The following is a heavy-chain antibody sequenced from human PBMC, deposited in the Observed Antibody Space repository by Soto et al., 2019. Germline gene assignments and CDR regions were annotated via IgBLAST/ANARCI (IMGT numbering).Heavy chain of an antibody. CDR3: ARGGAMGVDY. Sequence: EVQLVESGGGVVQPGGSLRLSCTASGFTFNTHWMHWVRQAPGKGLVWVSRIYFDGITKNYAGSVKGRLNVSRDNAKNTVYLHVNTLRDEDTAVYYCARGGAMGVDYWGQGTLVTVSS. D-gene: IGHD1-26*01. J-gene: IGHJ4*02. V-gene: IGHV3-74*01. CDR2: IYFDGITK. CDR1: GFTFNTHW.